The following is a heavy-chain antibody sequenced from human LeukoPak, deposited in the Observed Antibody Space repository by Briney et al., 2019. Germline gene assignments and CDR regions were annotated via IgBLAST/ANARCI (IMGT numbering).Heavy chain of an antibody. CDR3: ANHRSAFEF. V-gene: IGHV3-23*01. J-gene: IGHJ4*02. D-gene: IGHD3-10*01. CDR2: ISGSASVGIT. Sequence: QPGGSLRLSCAASGFTFSTYGMIWVRQSPGKGLEWVSAISGSASVGITNYADSVKGRFTISRDNYKNTLYPQMNSLRVEDTDVYYCANHRSAFEFWGQGTLVTVSS. CDR1: GFTFSTYG.